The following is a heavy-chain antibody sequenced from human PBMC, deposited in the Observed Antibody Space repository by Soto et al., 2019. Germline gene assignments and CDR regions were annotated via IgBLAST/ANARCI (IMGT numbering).Heavy chain of an antibody. CDR2: INHSGST. CDR3: ARSIRVYYDSSGYAGPFDY. CDR1: GGSFSGYY. Sequence: SETLSLTCAVYGGSFSGYYWSWIRQPPGKGLEWIGEINHSGSTNYNPSLKSRVTISVDTSKNQFSLKLSSVTAADTAVYYCARSIRVYYDSSGYAGPFDYWGQGTLVTVSS. D-gene: IGHD3-22*01. J-gene: IGHJ4*02. V-gene: IGHV4-34*01.